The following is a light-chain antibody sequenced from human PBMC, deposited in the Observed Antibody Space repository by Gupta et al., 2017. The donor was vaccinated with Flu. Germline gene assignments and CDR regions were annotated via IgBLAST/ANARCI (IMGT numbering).Light chain of an antibody. CDR1: GSINTRP. CDR3: QQDGNTHLYS. V-gene: IGKV3-20*01. Sequence: EVVLTPSPGTLSLSPADTAIRSCRASGSINTRPLAWYQQKPGQAPRLLIYRAFARATGVPDRFRGSGCGTDFTLTITRREPEYFAVDVCQQDGNTHLYSFGQGTKLEIK. CDR2: RAF. J-gene: IGKJ2*03.